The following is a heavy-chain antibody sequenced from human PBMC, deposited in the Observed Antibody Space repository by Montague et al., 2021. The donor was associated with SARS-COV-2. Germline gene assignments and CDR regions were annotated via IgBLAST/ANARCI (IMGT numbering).Heavy chain of an antibody. J-gene: IGHJ4*02. CDR2: ISASAMRT. V-gene: IGHV3-23*01. CDR1: GFTFSTYG. CDR3: LNYHGSGSYGDF. D-gene: IGHD3-10*01. Sequence: SLRLSCTASGFTFSTYGMTWVRQAPGKGLEWVSSISASAMRTHYXDSXKGRFTISRDNSKNTLYLQMSSLRAEDTAVYFCLNYHGSGSYGDFWGQGTLVTVSP.